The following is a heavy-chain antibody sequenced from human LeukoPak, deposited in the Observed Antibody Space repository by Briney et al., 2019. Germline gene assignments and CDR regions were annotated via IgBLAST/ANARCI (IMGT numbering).Heavy chain of an antibody. CDR1: GFDFSSNW. V-gene: IGHV3-74*01. CDR3: AKDHYWSIDY. Sequence: GGSLRLSCAASGFDFSSNWMHWVRHAPGQGLVWVSRIKGGGISTNYADSVKGRFTISRDIAKNTLYLQMNSLRAEDTGVYYCAKDHYWSIDYWGRGTLVTVSS. D-gene: IGHD3-3*01. CDR2: IKGGGIST. J-gene: IGHJ4*02.